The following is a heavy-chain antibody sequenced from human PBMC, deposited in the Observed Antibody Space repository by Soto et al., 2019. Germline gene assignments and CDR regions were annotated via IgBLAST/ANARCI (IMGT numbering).Heavy chain of an antibody. CDR3: ARDQGADDVWIRKGDFYDTDV. J-gene: IGHJ6*03. Sequence: EVQLVESGGGLAQPGGSLRLSCAASGFTFSNYWMSWVRQAPGKGLEWVASSQQEGSEKDYVDSGRGRFTISRDNAKKALDRQMSSLRAEDTAVYYCARDQGADDVWIRKGDFYDTDVWGKGTTVTVSS. CDR2: SQQEGSEK. CDR1: GFTFSNYW. V-gene: IGHV3-7*01. D-gene: IGHD3-3*01.